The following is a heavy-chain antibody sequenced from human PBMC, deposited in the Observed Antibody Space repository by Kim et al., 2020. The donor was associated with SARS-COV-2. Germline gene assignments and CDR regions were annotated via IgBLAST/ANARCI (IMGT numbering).Heavy chain of an antibody. V-gene: IGHV4-39*01. CDR1: GGSISSSSYY. CDR2: IYYSGST. Sequence: SETLSLTCTVSGGSISSSSYYWGWIRQPPGKGLEWIGSIYYSGSTYYNPSLKSRVTISVDTSKNQFSLKLSSVTAADTAVYYCARLVYSYGPGGYFDYWGQGTLVTVSS. D-gene: IGHD5-18*01. CDR3: ARLVYSYGPGGYFDY. J-gene: IGHJ4*02.